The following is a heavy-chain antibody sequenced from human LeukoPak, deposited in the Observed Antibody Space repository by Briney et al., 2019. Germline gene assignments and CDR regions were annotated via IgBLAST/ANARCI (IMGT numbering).Heavy chain of an antibody. D-gene: IGHD5-12*01. CDR2: IIPIFGTA. CDR3: ARDWEVAIHRPIDY. V-gene: IGHV1-69*05. CDR1: GGTFSSYA. J-gene: IGHJ4*02. Sequence: GASVKVSCKASGGTFSSYAISWVRQAPGQGLEWMGGIIPIFGTANYAQKLQGRVTMTTDTSTSTAYMELRSLRSDDTAVYYCARDWEVAIHRPIDYWGQGTLVTVSS.